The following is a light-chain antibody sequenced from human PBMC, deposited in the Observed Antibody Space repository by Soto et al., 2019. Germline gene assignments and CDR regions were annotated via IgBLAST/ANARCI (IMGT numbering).Light chain of an antibody. Sequence: EIVMTQSPATLSVSPGERATLSCRASQSVSSNLAWYQQKPGQAPRLLIYGASTRATGIPARFSGSGSGTEFTLTISSLQSEDFAVSYCQHYNNWPSITFGQGTRLEI. CDR3: QHYNNWPSIT. J-gene: IGKJ5*01. CDR1: QSVSSN. V-gene: IGKV3-15*01. CDR2: GAS.